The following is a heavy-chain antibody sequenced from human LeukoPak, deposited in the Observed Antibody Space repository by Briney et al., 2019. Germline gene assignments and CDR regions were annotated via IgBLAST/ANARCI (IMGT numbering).Heavy chain of an antibody. CDR1: GYTFTGYY. Sequence: ASVKVSCKASGYTFTGYYMHWVRQAPGQGLEWMGWINPNSGGTNYAQKFQGRVTMTRDTSISTAYMELSRLRSDDTAVYYCATDYYDSSGYHNWFDPLGPGNPGHRLL. CDR2: INPNSGGT. V-gene: IGHV1-2*02. J-gene: IGHJ5*02. D-gene: IGHD3-22*01. CDR3: ATDYYDSSGYHNWFDP.